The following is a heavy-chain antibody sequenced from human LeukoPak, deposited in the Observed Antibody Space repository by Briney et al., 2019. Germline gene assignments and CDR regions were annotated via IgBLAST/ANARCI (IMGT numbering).Heavy chain of an antibody. Sequence: SETLSLTCTVSGGSMSTYSWSWIRQPPGKGLEWIGYIYDRGSTNYNPSLKSRVSISIDTSKNQFSLELSSVTAADTAVYYCARGYSTSSAVEWSDTWGRGTLVTVSS. V-gene: IGHV4-59*01. D-gene: IGHD6-6*01. J-gene: IGHJ5*02. CDR1: GGSMSTYS. CDR3: ARGYSTSSAVEWSDT. CDR2: IYDRGST.